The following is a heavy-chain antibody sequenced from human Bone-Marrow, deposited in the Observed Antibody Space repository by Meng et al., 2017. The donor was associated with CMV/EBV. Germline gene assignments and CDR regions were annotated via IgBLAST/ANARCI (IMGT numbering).Heavy chain of an antibody. V-gene: IGHV4-34*01. Sequence: GSLRLSCAVYGGSFSGYYWSWIRQPPGKGLEWIGEINHSGSTNYNPSLKSRVTISVDTSKNQFPLKLSSVTAADTAVYYCARAELRFLEWLLPKYGMDVWGQGTTVTVSS. CDR1: GGSFSGYY. CDR3: ARAELRFLEWLLPKYGMDV. J-gene: IGHJ6*02. CDR2: INHSGST. D-gene: IGHD3-3*01.